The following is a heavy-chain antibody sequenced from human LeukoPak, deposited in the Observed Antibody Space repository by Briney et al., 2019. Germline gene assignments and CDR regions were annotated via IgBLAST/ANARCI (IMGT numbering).Heavy chain of an antibody. CDR2: ISSSSSYI. CDR1: GFTFSSYS. V-gene: IGHV3-21*01. D-gene: IGHD6-6*01. Sequence: GGSLRLSCAASGFTFSSYSMNWVRQAPGKGLEWVSSISSSSSYIYYADSVKGRFTISRDNAKNSLCLQMNSLRAEDTAVYYCARDYLVLGAFDIWGQGTMVTVSS. CDR3: ARDYLVLGAFDI. J-gene: IGHJ3*02.